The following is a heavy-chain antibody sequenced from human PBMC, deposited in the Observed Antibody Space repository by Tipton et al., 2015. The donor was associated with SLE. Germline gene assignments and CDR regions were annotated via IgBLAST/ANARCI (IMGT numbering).Heavy chain of an antibody. CDR2: IYQDGST. V-gene: IGHV4-38-2*02. CDR1: GYSISSGYF. D-gene: IGHD3-9*01. CDR3: ARGRTSIL. J-gene: IGHJ4*02. Sequence: TLSLTCTVSGYSISSGYFWGWVRQPPGKGLEWIGTIYQDGSTYYNPSLKSRVTISLDMSRNQFSLILSSVTAADTAVYYCARGRTSILWGQGTLVTVSS.